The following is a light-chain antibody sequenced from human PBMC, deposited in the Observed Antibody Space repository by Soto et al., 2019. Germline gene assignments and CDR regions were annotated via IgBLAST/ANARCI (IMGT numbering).Light chain of an antibody. J-gene: IGKJ1*01. CDR2: AAS. V-gene: IGKV1-39*01. CDR3: QQSYSTPGT. CDR1: QSVNKY. Sequence: DIQMTQSPSSLSASVGDRVTITCRASQSVNKYLNWYQQKPGKAPRLLIYAASTLHSGVPSRFSGSGSGTDFTLTISTLQPEDFATYYCQQSYSTPGTFGQGTKVEDK.